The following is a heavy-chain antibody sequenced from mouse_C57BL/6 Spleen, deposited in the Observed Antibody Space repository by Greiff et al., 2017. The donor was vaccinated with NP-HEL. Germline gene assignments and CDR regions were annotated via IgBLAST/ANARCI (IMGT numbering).Heavy chain of an antibody. V-gene: IGHV1-42*01. D-gene: IGHD1-1*01. CDR3: ARGTTVVADY. J-gene: IGHJ2*01. Sequence: VQLQQSGPELVKPGASVKISCKASGYSFTGYYMNWVKQSPEKSLEWIGEINPSTGGTTYNQKFKAKATLTVDKSSSTAYMQLKSLTSEDSAVYYCARGTTVVADYWGQGTTLTVSS. CDR1: GYSFTGYY. CDR2: INPSTGGT.